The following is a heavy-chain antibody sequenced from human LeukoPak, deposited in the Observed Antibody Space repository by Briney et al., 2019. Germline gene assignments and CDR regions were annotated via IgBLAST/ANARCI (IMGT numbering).Heavy chain of an antibody. V-gene: IGHV5-51*01. CDR2: IYPGDSDT. Sequence: GESLKISCKGSGYSFTGDWIGWVRQMPGKGLEWMGVIYPGDSDTRYSPSCQGQVTISVDRSISTAYLQWGSLKASDTAMYYCARQRPYYSGAGSYRAFDIWGQGTMVTVSS. D-gene: IGHD3-10*01. CDR3: ARQRPYYSGAGSYRAFDI. J-gene: IGHJ3*02. CDR1: GYSFTGDW.